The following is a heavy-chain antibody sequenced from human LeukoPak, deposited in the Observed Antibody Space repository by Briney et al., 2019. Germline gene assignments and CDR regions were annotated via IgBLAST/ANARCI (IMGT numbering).Heavy chain of an antibody. Sequence: GGSLRLSCVVSGFTFSSSWMHWVRQAPGRGLVYVSRISSDGSDIFYADSVKGRFTISRDNSKNMLYLQMNSLRAEDTAVYYCARRRIFGVVPDAFDIWGQGTMVTVSS. V-gene: IGHV3-74*01. CDR1: GFTFSSSW. CDR2: ISSDGSDI. CDR3: ARRRIFGVVPDAFDI. J-gene: IGHJ3*02. D-gene: IGHD3-3*01.